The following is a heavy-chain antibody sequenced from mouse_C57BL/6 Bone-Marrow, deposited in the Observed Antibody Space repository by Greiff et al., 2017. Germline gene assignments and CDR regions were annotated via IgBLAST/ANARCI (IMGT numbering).Heavy chain of an antibody. J-gene: IGHJ2*01. Sequence: QVQLQQPGAELVKPGASVKMSCKASGYTFTSYWMPWVKQRPGQGLEWIGMIHPNSGSTNYNEKFKSKATLTVDKSSSTAYMQLSSLTSEDSAVYYCARATYDGSSYPDYWGQGTTLTVSS. CDR3: ARATYDGSSYPDY. D-gene: IGHD1-1*01. V-gene: IGHV1-64*01. CDR1: GYTFTSYW. CDR2: IHPNSGST.